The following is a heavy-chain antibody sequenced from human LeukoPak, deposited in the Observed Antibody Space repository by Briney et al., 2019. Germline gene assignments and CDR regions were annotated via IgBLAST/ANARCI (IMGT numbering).Heavy chain of an antibody. D-gene: IGHD1-26*01. CDR1: GGTFSSYA. J-gene: IGHJ4*02. Sequence: SVKVSCKASGGTFSSYAISWVRQAPGQGLEWMGGIIPIFGTANYAQKFQGRVTITADESTSTAYMELSSLRSEDTAVYYCARRNGEWELNYYFDYWGQGALVTVSS. V-gene: IGHV1-69*01. CDR2: IIPIFGTA. CDR3: ARRNGEWELNYYFDY.